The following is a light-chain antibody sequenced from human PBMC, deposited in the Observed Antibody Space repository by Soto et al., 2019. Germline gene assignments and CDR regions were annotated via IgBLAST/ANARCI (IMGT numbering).Light chain of an antibody. V-gene: IGKV3-15*01. Sequence: ELVMTQSPSTLSVSPGERATLSCRASQSVSNNLAWYQQKPGQAPRLLIYGTSTRATGIPARFSGSGSGTEFALTISSLQSEDFAVYFCQQYNNWLTFGGGTKVEIK. J-gene: IGKJ4*01. CDR1: QSVSNN. CDR3: QQYNNWLT. CDR2: GTS.